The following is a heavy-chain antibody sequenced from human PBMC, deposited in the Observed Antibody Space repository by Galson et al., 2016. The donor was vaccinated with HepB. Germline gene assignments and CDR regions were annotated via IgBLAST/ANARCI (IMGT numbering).Heavy chain of an antibody. V-gene: IGHV3-49*04. CDR1: GFSFGDYA. J-gene: IGHJ4*02. CDR2: IRSKGYGGAI. Sequence: SLRLSCAASGFSFGDYAMSWVRQAPGKGLEWVGFIRSKGYGGAIEHAASVSGRFTISRDDSKSIAYLQMNSLKTDDTAVYYCTRGIYGSDSYHTDYWGQGTLVTVSS. D-gene: IGHD3-10*01. CDR3: TRGIYGSDSYHTDY.